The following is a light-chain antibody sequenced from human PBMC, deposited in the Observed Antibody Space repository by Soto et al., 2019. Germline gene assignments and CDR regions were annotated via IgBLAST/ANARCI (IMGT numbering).Light chain of an antibody. V-gene: IGKV3-11*01. Sequence: EIVLTQSPGTLSLSPGERATLSCRASQSVRSGYLAWYQQKPGQAPRLLIYDASNRATGIPARFSGSGSGTDFTLTISSLEPEDFAVYYCQHRYNSFTFGPGTKVDIK. J-gene: IGKJ3*01. CDR3: QHRYNSFT. CDR1: QSVRSGY. CDR2: DAS.